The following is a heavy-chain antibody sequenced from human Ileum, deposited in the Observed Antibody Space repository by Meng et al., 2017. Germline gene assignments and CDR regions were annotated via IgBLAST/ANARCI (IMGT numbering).Heavy chain of an antibody. CDR3: ARDYGGNSGWFDP. J-gene: IGHJ5*02. CDR2: MNPDSGNT. D-gene: IGHD4-23*01. CDR1: GYTFTIYD. Sequence: QVQLVQSGAEVKKPVASVKVSCKASGYTFTIYDINWVRQASGQGLEWLGWMNPDSGNTGYAQKFQGRVTITRDTSRTTAYMELSSLRSEDTAVYYCARDYGGNSGWFDPWGQGTLVTVSS. V-gene: IGHV1-8*01.